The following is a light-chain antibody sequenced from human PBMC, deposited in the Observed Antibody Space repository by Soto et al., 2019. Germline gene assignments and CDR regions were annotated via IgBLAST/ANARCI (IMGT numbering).Light chain of an antibody. V-gene: IGKV3-11*01. Sequence: EIGMTQSPATLSVSPGERATLSCRASQSVSSNLAWYQQKPGQAPRLLIYGTSSRATGVPARFSGSGSGTDFTLTISSLEPEDFAVYYCQQRSNWRGLTFGGGTKVDIK. CDR3: QQRSNWRGLT. CDR2: GTS. J-gene: IGKJ4*01. CDR1: QSVSSN.